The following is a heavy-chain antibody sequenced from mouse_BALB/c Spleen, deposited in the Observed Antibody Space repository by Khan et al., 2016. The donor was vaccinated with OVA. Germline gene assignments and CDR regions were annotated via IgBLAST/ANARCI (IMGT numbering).Heavy chain of an antibody. CDR1: GYIFTSYW. Sequence: VELVESGAELVRPGASVTLSCKTSGYIFTSYWIHWVKQRSGQGIEWIARIYPGTDNSYYNEKFKDKATLTADKSSSTAYMQLSSLKSEDSDVYFWAREEALYHFDHWGQGTTLTVSS. D-gene: IGHD3-2*02. CDR3: AREEALYHFDH. CDR2: IYPGTDNS. V-gene: IGHV1S132*01. J-gene: IGHJ2*01.